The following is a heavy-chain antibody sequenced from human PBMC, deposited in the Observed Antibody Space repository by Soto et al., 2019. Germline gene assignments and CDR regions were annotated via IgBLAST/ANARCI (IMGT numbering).Heavy chain of an antibody. D-gene: IGHD2-21*02. CDR1: GFTVSSNY. J-gene: IGHJ4*02. CDR2: IYSGGST. V-gene: IGHV3-66*01. Sequence: PGGSLRLSCAASGFTVSSNYMSWVRQAPGKGLEWVSVIYSGGSTYYADSVEGRFTISRDNSKNTLYLQMNSLRAEDTAVYYCARDGRYCGGDCLDYWGQGTLVTVSS. CDR3: ARDGRYCGGDCLDY.